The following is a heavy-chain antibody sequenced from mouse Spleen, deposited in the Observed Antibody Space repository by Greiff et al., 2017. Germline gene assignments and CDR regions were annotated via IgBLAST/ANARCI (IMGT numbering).Heavy chain of an antibody. CDR3: ARYDDGYYYFDY. V-gene: IGHV7-3*01. Sequence: EVQLVESGGGLVQPGGSLSLSCAASGFTFTDYYMSWVRQPPGKALEWLGFIRNKANGYTTEYSASVKGRFTISRDNSQSILYLQMNALRAEDSATYYCARYDDGYYYFDYWGQGTTLTVSS. CDR2: IRNKANGYTT. CDR1: GFTFTDYY. D-gene: IGHD2-3*01. J-gene: IGHJ2*01.